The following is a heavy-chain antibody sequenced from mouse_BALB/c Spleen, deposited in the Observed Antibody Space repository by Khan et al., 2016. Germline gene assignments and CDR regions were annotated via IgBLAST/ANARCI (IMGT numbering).Heavy chain of an antibody. D-gene: IGHD1-1*02. CDR1: GYTFTSYN. CDR2: IYPGNGDT. V-gene: IGHV1-12*01. Sequence: QVQLKESGAELVKPGASVKMSCKASGYTFTSYNMHWVKQTPGQGLEWIGAIYPGNGDTSYNQKFKGKATLTADKSSSTAYMQLSSLTSEDSAVYYCARNYAYWGQGTTLTVSS. J-gene: IGHJ2*01. CDR3: ARNYAY.